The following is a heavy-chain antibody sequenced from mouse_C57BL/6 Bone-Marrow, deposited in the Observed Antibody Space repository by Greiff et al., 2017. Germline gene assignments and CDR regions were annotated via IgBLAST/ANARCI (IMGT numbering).Heavy chain of an antibody. CDR3: ARAYGSNCWCFDV. CDR2: IYPGSGST. CDR1: GYTFTSYC. Sequence: QVQLQQPGAELVKPGASVKMSCKASGYTFTSYCITWVKQRPGQGLEWIGDIYPGSGSTNYNEKFKSKATLTVDTSSSTAYMQLSSLTSEDSAVYICARAYGSNCWCFDVWGTGTTVTVSS. D-gene: IGHD1-1*01. J-gene: IGHJ1*03. V-gene: IGHV1-55*01.